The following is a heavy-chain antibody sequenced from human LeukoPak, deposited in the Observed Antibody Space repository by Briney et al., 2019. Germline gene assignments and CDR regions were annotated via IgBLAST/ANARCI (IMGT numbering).Heavy chain of an antibody. CDR2: IYYSGST. CDR3: ARSLGLQLRSPLFDY. CDR1: GGSISSGDYY. J-gene: IGHJ4*02. D-gene: IGHD5-24*01. Sequence: SETLSLTCTVSGGSISSGDYYWSWIRQPPGKGLEWNGYIYYSGSTYYNPSLKSRVTISVDTSKNQFSLKLSSVTAADTAVYYCARSLGLQLRSPLFDYWGQGTLVTVSS. V-gene: IGHV4-30-4*01.